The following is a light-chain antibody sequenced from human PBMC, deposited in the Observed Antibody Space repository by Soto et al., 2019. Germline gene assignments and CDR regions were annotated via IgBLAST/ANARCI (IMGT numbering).Light chain of an antibody. J-gene: IGKJ1*01. CDR3: QQCKNWPPT. V-gene: IGKV3-15*01. CDR1: QNIYYN. CDR2: GAS. Sequence: MTQSPCTLSVSPEDSAPLSCRASQNIYYNVAWYQHRPGQAPRLLIYGASTRATGIPARFSGSGSGTEFTLTISRLQSEDFAVYYCQQCKNWPPTFGQGTKVDIK.